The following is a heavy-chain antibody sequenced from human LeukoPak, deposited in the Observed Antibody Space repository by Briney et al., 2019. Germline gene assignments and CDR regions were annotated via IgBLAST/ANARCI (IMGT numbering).Heavy chain of an antibody. J-gene: IGHJ6*02. Sequence: PSETLSLTCTVSGGSISSYYWSWIRQPAGKGLEWIGRIYTSGSTNYNPSLKSRVTMSVDTSKNQFSLKLSSVTAADTAVYYCARDFPYQRRCLGMDVWGQGTTVTVSS. CDR1: GGSISSYY. V-gene: IGHV4-4*07. CDR2: IYTSGST. D-gene: IGHD2-2*01. CDR3: ARDFPYQRRCLGMDV.